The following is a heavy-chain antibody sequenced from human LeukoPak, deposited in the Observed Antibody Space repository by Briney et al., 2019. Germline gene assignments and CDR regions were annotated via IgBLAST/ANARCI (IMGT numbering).Heavy chain of an antibody. Sequence: PGGSLRLSCAASGFTFSSYAMHWVRQAPGKGLECVAVISNDGNEKYYADSVKGRFSISRDNSKNTLYLQMSSLRTEDTAVYYCVRDGGYTGGWTYGAGDYWGQGNLVTVSS. CDR2: ISNDGNEK. CDR1: GFTFSSYA. J-gene: IGHJ4*01. D-gene: IGHD2-8*02. CDR3: VRDGGYTGGWTYGAGDY. V-gene: IGHV3-30*04.